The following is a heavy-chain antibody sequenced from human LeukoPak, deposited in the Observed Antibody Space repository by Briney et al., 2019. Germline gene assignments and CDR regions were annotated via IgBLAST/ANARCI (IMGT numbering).Heavy chain of an antibody. V-gene: IGHV3-9*01. CDR3: AKDTGYYYDSSGIDY. D-gene: IGHD3-22*01. CDR2: ISWNSGSI. CDR1: GFTFDDYA. Sequence: GRSLRLSCAASGFTFDDYAMHWVRQAPGKGLEWVSGISWNSGSIGYADSVKGRFTISRDNAKNSLYLQMNSLRAEDTALYYCAKDTGYYYDSSGIDYWGQGTPVTVAS. J-gene: IGHJ4*02.